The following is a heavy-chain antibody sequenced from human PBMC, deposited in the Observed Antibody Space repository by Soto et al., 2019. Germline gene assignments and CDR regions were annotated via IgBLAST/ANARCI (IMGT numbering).Heavy chain of an antibody. Sequence: ASVKVSCKTSGYTFSAYYRQCVRQAPGQGNEWMRWINPKRSCTLYAQKIQGRVTMTRETSISTAYMDLSRLRSDETAVYYCARGGTFAYDTSGYSVYWGQGTLLTVSS. CDR3: ARGGTFAYDTSGYSVY. CDR1: GYTFSAYY. CDR2: INPKRSCT. V-gene: IGHV1-2*02. J-gene: IGHJ4*02. D-gene: IGHD3-22*01.